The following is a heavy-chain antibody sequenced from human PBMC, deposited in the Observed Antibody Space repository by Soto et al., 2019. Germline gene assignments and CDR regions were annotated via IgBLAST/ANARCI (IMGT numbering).Heavy chain of an antibody. CDR3: ASGDRQWGYFDY. CDR2: ISYDGSNK. J-gene: IGHJ4*02. V-gene: IGHV3-30-3*01. CDR1: GFTFSSYA. D-gene: IGHD6-19*01. Sequence: QVQLVESGGGVVQPGRSLRLSCAASGFTFSSYAMHWVRQAPGKGLEWVAVISYDGSNKYYAGSVKGRFTISRDNSKNTLYLQMNSLRAEDTAVYYCASGDRQWGYFDYWGQGTLVTVSS.